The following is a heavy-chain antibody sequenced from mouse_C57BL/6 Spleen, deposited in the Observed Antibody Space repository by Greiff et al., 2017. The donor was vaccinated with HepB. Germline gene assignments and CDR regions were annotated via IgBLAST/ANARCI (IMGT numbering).Heavy chain of an antibody. CDR2: INPGSGGT. CDR1: GYAFTNYL. V-gene: IGHV1-54*01. Sequence: QVQLQQSGAELVRPGTSVKVSCKASGYAFTNYLIEWVKQRPGQGLEWIGVINPGSGGTNYNEKFKGKATLTADKSSSTAYMQLSSLTSEDSAVYFCASSLTAYWGQGTLVTVSA. CDR3: ASSLTAY. J-gene: IGHJ3*01.